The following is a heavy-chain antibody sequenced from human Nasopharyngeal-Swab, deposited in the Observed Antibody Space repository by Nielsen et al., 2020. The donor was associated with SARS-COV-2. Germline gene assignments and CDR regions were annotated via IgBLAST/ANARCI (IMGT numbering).Heavy chain of an antibody. Sequence: SETLSLTCAVSGGSISSSNWWSWVRQPPGKGLEWIGEIYHSGSTNYNPSLKSRVTISVDKSKNQFSLKLSSVTAADTAVYYCVAVLPRATIWGGATYFDYWGQGTLVTVSS. J-gene: IGHJ4*02. CDR3: VAVLPRATIWGGATYFDY. CDR1: GGSISSSNW. D-gene: IGHD5-12*01. V-gene: IGHV4-4*02. CDR2: IYHSGST.